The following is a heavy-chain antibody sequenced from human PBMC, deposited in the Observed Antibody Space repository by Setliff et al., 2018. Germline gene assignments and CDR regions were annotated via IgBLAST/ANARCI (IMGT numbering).Heavy chain of an antibody. CDR2: IYTSSST. D-gene: IGHD2-2*01. Sequence: SETLSLTCSVSSGSMRNYYWIWIRQPAGEGLEWIGRIYTSSSTNYNPSLKRRVTISLEMSKNQFSLTLSSVTAADTAVYYCARARPATIAGVVPGVADFGIDVWGQGTTVTAP. J-gene: IGHJ6*02. V-gene: IGHV4-4*07. CDR1: SGSMRNYY. CDR3: ARARPATIAGVVPGVADFGIDV.